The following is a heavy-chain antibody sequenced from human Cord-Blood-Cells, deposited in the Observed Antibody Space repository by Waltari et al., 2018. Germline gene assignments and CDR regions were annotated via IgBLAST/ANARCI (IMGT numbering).Heavy chain of an antibody. CDR2: T. Sequence: TNYNPSLKSRVTISVDTSKNQFSLKLSSVTAADTAVYYCARDFTTITGDRLDAFDIWGQGTMVTVSS. J-gene: IGHJ3*02. V-gene: IGHV4-59*01. D-gene: IGHD7-27*01. CDR3: ARDFTTITGDRLDAFDI.